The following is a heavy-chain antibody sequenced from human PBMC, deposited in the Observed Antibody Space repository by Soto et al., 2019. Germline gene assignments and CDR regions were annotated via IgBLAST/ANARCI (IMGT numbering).Heavy chain of an antibody. CDR3: ARERVTGTTFFRDDAFDI. Sequence: GGSLRLSCAASGFTFSSYAMSWVRQAPGKGLEWVSAISGSGGSTYYADSVKGRFTISRDNSKNTLYLQMNSLRAEDTAVYYCARERVTGTTFFRDDAFDIWGQGTMVTVSS. CDR1: GFTFSSYA. J-gene: IGHJ3*02. CDR2: ISGSGGST. V-gene: IGHV3-23*01. D-gene: IGHD1-7*01.